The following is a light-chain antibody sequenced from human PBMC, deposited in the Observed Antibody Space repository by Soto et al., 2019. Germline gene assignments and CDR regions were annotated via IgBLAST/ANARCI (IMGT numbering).Light chain of an antibody. CDR2: GAS. Sequence: EVVLTQSPGTLSVSPGERATLSCRARQSVSSVSLAWYQQKPGQAPRLLIYGASSRATGIPDRFSGSGSGTDLTLIISRLEPEDFAVYHCQQYGSSRLIFGGGTKVEIK. CDR3: QQYGSSRLI. V-gene: IGKV3-20*01. J-gene: IGKJ4*01. CDR1: QSVSSVS.